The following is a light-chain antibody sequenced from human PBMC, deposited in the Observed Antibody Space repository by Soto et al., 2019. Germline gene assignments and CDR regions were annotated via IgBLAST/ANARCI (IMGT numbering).Light chain of an antibody. V-gene: IGKV3-20*01. Sequence: IVLTQSPGTLSLSPGERATLSCRASQSVSSNYLAWYQQKPGQAPRLLIYGASSRATGVPDRFSGSGSGKDFTLTISRLEPEDFAVDYCQQYGRSPLITFGQGTRLDIK. J-gene: IGKJ5*01. CDR3: QQYGRSPLIT. CDR2: GAS. CDR1: QSVSSNY.